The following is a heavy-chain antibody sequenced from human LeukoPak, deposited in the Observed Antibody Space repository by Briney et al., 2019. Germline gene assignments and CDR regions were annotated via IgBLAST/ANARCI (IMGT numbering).Heavy chain of an antibody. CDR2: IYPGDSDT. Sequence: GESLKISCKGSGYSFTSYRIGWVRQMPGKGLEWMGIIYPGDSDTRYSPSFQGQVTISADKSISTAYLQWSSLKASDTAVYYCARAISEGVPAAKYYYYYYMDVWGKGTTVTVSS. D-gene: IGHD2-2*01. V-gene: IGHV5-51*01. J-gene: IGHJ6*03. CDR1: GYSFTSYR. CDR3: ARAISEGVPAAKYYYYYYMDV.